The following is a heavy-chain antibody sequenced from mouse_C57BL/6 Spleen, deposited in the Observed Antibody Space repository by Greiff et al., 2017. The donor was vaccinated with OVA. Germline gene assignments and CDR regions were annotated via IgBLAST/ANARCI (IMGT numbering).Heavy chain of an antibody. D-gene: IGHD2-1*01. CDR3: ARAGVYDGRYGYAMDY. CDR2: IDPSDSET. J-gene: IGHJ4*01. Sequence: QVQLQQPGAELVRPGSSVKLSCKASGYTFTSYWMHWVKQRPIQGLEWIGNIDPSDSETHYNQKFKDKATLTVDKSSSTAYMQLSSLTSEDSAVYYCARAGVYDGRYGYAMDYWGQGTSVTVST. V-gene: IGHV1-52*01. CDR1: GYTFTSYW.